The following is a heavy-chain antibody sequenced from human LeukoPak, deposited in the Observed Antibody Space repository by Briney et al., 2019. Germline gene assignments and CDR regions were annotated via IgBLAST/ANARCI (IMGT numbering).Heavy chain of an antibody. Sequence: ASVKVSCKTSGYTFTGHYMFWVRQAPGQGLEWMGWINPNSGGTNYAQKFQGRVTMTRDTSFSTAYMELSSLRSDDTAVYYCARDLEYCGSTSCYTYYFDYWGQGTLVTVSS. D-gene: IGHD2-2*02. V-gene: IGHV1-2*02. J-gene: IGHJ4*02. CDR3: ARDLEYCGSTSCYTYYFDY. CDR2: INPNSGGT. CDR1: GYTFTGHY.